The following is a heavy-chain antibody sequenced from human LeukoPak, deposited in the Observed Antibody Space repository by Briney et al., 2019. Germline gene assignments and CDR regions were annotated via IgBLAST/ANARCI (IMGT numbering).Heavy chain of an antibody. Sequence: SETLSLTCAVYGGSFSGYYWSWIRQPPGKGLEWIGEINHSGSTNYNPSLKSRVTISVDTSKNQFSLKLSSVTAADTAVYYCARGRWGSGSYYTFDYWSQGTLVTVSS. D-gene: IGHD3-10*01. CDR2: INHSGST. J-gene: IGHJ4*02. CDR3: ARGRWGSGSYYTFDY. V-gene: IGHV4-34*01. CDR1: GGSFSGYY.